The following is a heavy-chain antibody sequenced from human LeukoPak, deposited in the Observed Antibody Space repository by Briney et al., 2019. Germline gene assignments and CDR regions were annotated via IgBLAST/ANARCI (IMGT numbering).Heavy chain of an antibody. D-gene: IGHD3-3*01. V-gene: IGHV4-39*01. J-gene: IGHJ4*02. Sequence: SETLSLTCTVSGGSISSSSYYWGWIRQPPGKGLEWIGSIYYSGSTYYNPSLKSRVTISVDTSKNQFSLKLSSVTAADTAVYYCARTYYDFWRGYYPPPYYFDYWGQGTLVTVSS. CDR3: ARTYYDFWRGYYPPPYYFDY. CDR2: IYYSGST. CDR1: GGSISSSSYY.